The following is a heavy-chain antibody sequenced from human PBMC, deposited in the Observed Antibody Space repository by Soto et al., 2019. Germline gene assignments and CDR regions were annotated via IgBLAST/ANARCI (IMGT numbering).Heavy chain of an antibody. Sequence: PGGSLRLCCAASGFTFGCYAMIWVRQAPGKGLEWVSAISGSGGSTYYADSVKGRFTISRDNSKNTLYLQMNSLRAEDTAVYYCAKDGIELVPRHWGQGTLVTVSS. V-gene: IGHV3-23*01. J-gene: IGHJ4*02. D-gene: IGHD6-6*01. CDR3: AKDGIELVPRH. CDR1: GFTFGCYA. CDR2: ISGSGGST.